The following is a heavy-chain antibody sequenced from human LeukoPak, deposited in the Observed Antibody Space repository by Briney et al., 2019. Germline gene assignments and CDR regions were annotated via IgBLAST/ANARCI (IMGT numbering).Heavy chain of an antibody. CDR1: GFTFSSYA. V-gene: IGHV3-23*01. Sequence: GGSLRLSCATSGFTFSSYAMSWVRQAPGKGLEWVSTISGSGGNTFYADSVKGRFTISRDNSKNTLYLQMNCLRAEDTAVYYCAKLGDGSSGWFHFDSWGQGTLVTVSS. D-gene: IGHD6-19*01. CDR2: ISGSGGNT. CDR3: AKLGDGSSGWFHFDS. J-gene: IGHJ4*02.